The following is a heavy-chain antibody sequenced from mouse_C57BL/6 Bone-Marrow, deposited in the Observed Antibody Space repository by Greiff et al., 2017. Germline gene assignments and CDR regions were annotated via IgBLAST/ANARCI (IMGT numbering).Heavy chain of an antibody. CDR2: ISYDGSN. CDR3: ARHYSNFYYYAMDY. Sequence: EVKVEESGPGLVKPSQSLSLTCSVTGYSITSGYYWNWIRQFPGNKLEWMGYISYDGSNNYNPSLKNRISITRDTSKNQFFLKLNSGTTEDTATYYCARHYSNFYYYAMDYWGQGTSVTVSS. V-gene: IGHV3-6*01. CDR1: GYSITSGYY. J-gene: IGHJ4*01. D-gene: IGHD2-5*01.